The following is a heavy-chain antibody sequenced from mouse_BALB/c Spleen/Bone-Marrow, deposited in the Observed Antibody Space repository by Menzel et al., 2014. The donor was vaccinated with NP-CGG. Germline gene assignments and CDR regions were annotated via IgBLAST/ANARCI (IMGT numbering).Heavy chain of an antibody. CDR3: TRSPITTVVAETMDY. V-gene: IGHV1S22*01. J-gene: IGHJ4*01. Sequence: LQQSGSELVRPGASVKLSCKASGYTFTSYWMHWVKQRPEQGLEWIGNIYPGSGSTNYDEKFKNKATLTVDTSSSTAYMQLSSLTSEDSAVYYSTRSPITTVVAETMDYWGQGTSVTVSS. CDR1: GYTFTSYW. CDR2: IYPGSGST. D-gene: IGHD1-1*01.